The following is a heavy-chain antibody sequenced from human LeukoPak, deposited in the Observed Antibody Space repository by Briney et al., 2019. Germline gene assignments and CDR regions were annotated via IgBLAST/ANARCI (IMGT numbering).Heavy chain of an antibody. D-gene: IGHD1-26*01. Sequence: ASVKVSCKTSGYTFVTYGLSWVRQAPGQGLEWMGGIIPIFGTANYAQKFQGRVTITADKSTSTAYMELSSLRSEDTAVYYCAKVQSEWELPRDYWGQGTLVTVSS. CDR1: GYTFVTYG. CDR3: AKVQSEWELPRDY. J-gene: IGHJ4*02. V-gene: IGHV1-69*06. CDR2: IIPIFGTA.